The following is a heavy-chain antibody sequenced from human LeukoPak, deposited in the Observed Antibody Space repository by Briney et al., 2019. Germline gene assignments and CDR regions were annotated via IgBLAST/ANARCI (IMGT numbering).Heavy chain of an antibody. V-gene: IGHV4-59*01. D-gene: IGHD3-22*01. CDR1: GGSISSYY. J-gene: IGHJ3*02. CDR3: ARAPYYDSSGPGAFDI. CDR2: IYYSGST. Sequence: SETLSLTCTLSGGSISSYYWSWIRQPPGKGLQWIGYIYYSGSTNYNPSLKSRVTVSVDTSKNQFSLKLSSVSAADTAVYYCARAPYYDSSGPGAFDIWGRGTMVTVSS.